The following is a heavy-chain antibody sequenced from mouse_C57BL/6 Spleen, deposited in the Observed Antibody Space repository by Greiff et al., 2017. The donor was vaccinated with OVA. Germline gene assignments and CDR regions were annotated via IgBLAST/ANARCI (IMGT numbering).Heavy chain of an antibody. CDR3: ARYPITTVPYYAMDY. D-gene: IGHD2-4*01. CDR1: GYTFTSYW. V-gene: IGHV1-69*01. J-gene: IGHJ4*01. CDR2: IDPSDSYT. Sequence: QVQLQQPGAELVMPGASVKLSCKASGYTFTSYWMHWVKQRPGQGLEWIGEIDPSDSYTNYNQKFMGKSTLTVDKSSSTYYMQLSILTSEDSAVYYCARYPITTVPYYAMDYWGQGTSVTVSS.